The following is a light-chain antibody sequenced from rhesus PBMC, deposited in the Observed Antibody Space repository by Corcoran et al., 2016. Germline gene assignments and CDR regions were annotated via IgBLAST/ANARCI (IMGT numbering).Light chain of an antibody. CDR3: QQYNRAPFT. CDR1: QGISSW. J-gene: IGKJ3*01. V-gene: IGKV1-21*01. Sequence: DIQMTQSPSSLSASVGDRVTSTCRASQGISSWLAWYQQKPGKAPKLLIDKASSLQSGVPSGFSGGGSGTDFTLPTTSLQPEDSATYSCQQYNRAPFTFGPGTKLDIK. CDR2: KAS.